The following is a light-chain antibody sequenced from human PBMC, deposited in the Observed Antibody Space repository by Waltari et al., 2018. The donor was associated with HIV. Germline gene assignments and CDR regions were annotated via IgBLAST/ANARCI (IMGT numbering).Light chain of an antibody. J-gene: IGKJ1*01. Sequence: DIVMTQSPASLAVSLGERAKINCKSNQSLLLNFNNKTYLTWYQQKPGQSPKLRLYWASTRQSGVPDRFSGSGSGTDFNLTISSLQAEDVATYYCQQCYSTPWTFGRGTKVEI. CDR1: QSLLLNFNNKTY. CDR2: WAS. CDR3: QQCYSTPWT. V-gene: IGKV4-1*01.